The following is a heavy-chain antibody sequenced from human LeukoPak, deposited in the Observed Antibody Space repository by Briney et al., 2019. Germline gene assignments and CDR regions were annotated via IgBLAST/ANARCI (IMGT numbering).Heavy chain of an antibody. CDR2: ISWDGGST. Sequence: PGGSLRLSCAASGFTFDDYTMYWVRQAPGKGLEWVSLISWDGGSTYYADSVKGRFTISRDNAKNSLFLQMNSLRAEDTAVYYCARDQGEWGYSYGRRGGYYYFYYMDVWGKGTTVTISS. CDR1: GFTFDDYT. V-gene: IGHV3-43*01. J-gene: IGHJ6*03. CDR3: ARDQGEWGYSYGRRGGYYYFYYMDV. D-gene: IGHD5-18*01.